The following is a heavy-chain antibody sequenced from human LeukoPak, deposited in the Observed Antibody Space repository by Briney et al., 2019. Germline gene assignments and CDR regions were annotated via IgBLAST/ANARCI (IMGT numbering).Heavy chain of an antibody. Sequence: GGSLRLSCAASEFTLSNYGMHWVRQAPGKGLEWVTFVRANGNDKYYTDSVRGRFPSSRDNSKNTLYLQMTSLRVEDTALYYCAPAGLDYWGQGSLVTVSS. V-gene: IGHV3-30*02. CDR2: VRANGNDK. CDR3: APAGLDY. CDR1: EFTLSNYG. J-gene: IGHJ4*02.